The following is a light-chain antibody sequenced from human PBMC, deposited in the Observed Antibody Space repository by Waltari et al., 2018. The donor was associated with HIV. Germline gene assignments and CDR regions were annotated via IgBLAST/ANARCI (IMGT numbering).Light chain of an antibody. CDR2: QDV. J-gene: IGLJ2*01. CDR3: QAWASDTAV. V-gene: IGLV3-1*01. CDR1: KLGDTY. Sequence: SFDLTQPPSVSVSPGQTAAIPCSGRKLGDTYPSWYQRKAGQAPVLLIYQDVRRPSGISERFSGSSSGDTATLAIYGAQAGDEADYFCQAWASDTAVFGGGTTLTVL.